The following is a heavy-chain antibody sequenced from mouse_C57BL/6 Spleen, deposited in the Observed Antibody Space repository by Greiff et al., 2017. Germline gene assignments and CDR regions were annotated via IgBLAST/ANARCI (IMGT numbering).Heavy chain of an antibody. J-gene: IGHJ2*01. CDR2: INPSSGYT. Sequence: VQGVESGAELAKPGASVKLSCKASGYTFTSYWMHWVKQRPGQGLEWIGYINPSSGYTKYNQKFKDKATLTADKSSSTAYMQLSSLTYEDSAVYYCARGHYYSNWAFDYWGQGTTLTVSS. V-gene: IGHV1-7*01. D-gene: IGHD2-5*01. CDR1: GYTFTSYW. CDR3: ARGHYYSNWAFDY.